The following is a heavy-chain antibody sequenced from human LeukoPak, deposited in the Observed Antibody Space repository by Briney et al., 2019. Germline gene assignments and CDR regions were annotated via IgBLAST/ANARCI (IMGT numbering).Heavy chain of an antibody. CDR3: ARGQLGPTSAPFDS. Sequence: ASVKVSCKTSGYTFIEYYLHWVRQTPGQAFEYMGIVNPAGGSTSYHHNSQGRVTMTREAPTTTIYMELRNLTSDDTAVYYCARGQLGPTSAPFDSWGQGTLVTVSS. J-gene: IGHJ4*02. CDR2: VNPAGGST. V-gene: IGHV1-46*01. CDR1: GYTFIEYY. D-gene: IGHD6-13*01.